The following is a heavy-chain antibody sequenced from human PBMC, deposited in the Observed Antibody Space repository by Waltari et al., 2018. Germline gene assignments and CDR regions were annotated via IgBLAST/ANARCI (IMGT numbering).Heavy chain of an antibody. J-gene: IGHJ6*02. D-gene: IGHD6-13*01. CDR2: IYTRGST. CDR1: GGPISSGSYY. V-gene: IGHV4-61*02. CDR3: AREWGQQLVRYYYYYGMDV. Sequence: QVQLQESGPGLVKPSQTLSLTCTVSGGPISSGSYYWSWIRQPAGEGLEWIGRIYTRGSTNYHPSLKSRVTISVDTSKNQFSLKLSSVTAADTAVYYCAREWGQQLVRYYYYYGMDVWGQGTTVTVSS.